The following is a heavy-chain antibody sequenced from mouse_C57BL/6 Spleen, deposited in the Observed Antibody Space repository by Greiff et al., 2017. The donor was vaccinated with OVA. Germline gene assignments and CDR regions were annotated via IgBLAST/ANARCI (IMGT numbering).Heavy chain of an antibody. CDR2: IDPETGGT. Sequence: QVQLKQSGAELVRPGASVTLSCKASGYTFTDYEMHWVKQTPVHGLEWIGAIDPETGGTAYNQKFKGKAILTADKSSSTAYMELRSLTSEDSAVYYCTRGGYWAMDDWGQGTSVTVSS. V-gene: IGHV1-15*01. J-gene: IGHJ4*01. CDR3: TRGGYWAMDD. CDR1: GYTFTDYE.